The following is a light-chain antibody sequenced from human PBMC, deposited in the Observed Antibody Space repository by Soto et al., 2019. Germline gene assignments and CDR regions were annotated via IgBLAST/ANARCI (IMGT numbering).Light chain of an antibody. CDR2: GAS. V-gene: IGKV3-11*01. Sequence: EIVLTQSPGTLSLFPGEGATLSCRASQSISSNFLAWYQQKRGQAPRLLIHGASNRATGIPARFSGRGSGKAFTLTISSLEPEDFAVYYCQQRNNWPLTFGQGTRLEIK. CDR3: QQRNNWPLT. J-gene: IGKJ5*01. CDR1: QSISSNF.